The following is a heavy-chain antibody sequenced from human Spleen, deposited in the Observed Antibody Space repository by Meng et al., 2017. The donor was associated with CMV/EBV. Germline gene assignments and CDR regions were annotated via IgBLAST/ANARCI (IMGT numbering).Heavy chain of an antibody. Sequence: GGSLRLSCAASGFTFDDYAMHWVRQAPGKALEWVSGISWGSGSIGYADSVNGRFTISRDNAKNSLFLQMNSLRPEDMAFYYCAKSPIGRRGFGDPYWYFDLWGRGTLVTVSS. CDR3: AKSPIGRRGFGDPYWYFDL. CDR2: ISWGSGSI. J-gene: IGHJ2*01. CDR1: GFTFDDYA. V-gene: IGHV3-9*03. D-gene: IGHD3-3*01.